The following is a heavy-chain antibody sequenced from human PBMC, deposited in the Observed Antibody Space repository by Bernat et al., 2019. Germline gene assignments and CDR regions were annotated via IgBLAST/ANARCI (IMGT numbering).Heavy chain of an antibody. V-gene: IGHV3-74*01. CDR1: GFTFSSVW. CDR3: ASEDHDSFNY. Sequence: EVQLVESGGGLVQPGGSLRLSCTASGFTFSSVWMHWVRQAPGKGLVWVSRINSDGSSIGYVDSVKGRFTISRDNAKNTLYLQMNSLRGEDTAVYYWASEDHDSFNYWGQGTLVTVSS. CDR2: INSDGSSI. D-gene: IGHD3-22*01. J-gene: IGHJ4*02.